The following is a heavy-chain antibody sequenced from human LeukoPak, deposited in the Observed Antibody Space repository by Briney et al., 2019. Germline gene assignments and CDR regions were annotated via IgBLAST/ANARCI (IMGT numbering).Heavy chain of an antibody. D-gene: IGHD1-1*01. CDR3: ARELGSTGSSVY. V-gene: IGHV1-69*05. CDR1: VGSFTTYI. Sequence: ASVKVSCKASVGSFTTYIITWVRQAPGQGLEWMGRIVPVSGTTQYAQNFQGRVTITTDESASAAYMEPNSLRPEDTAVYYCARELGSTGSSVYWGQGTLVTVSS. J-gene: IGHJ4*02. CDR2: IVPVSGTT.